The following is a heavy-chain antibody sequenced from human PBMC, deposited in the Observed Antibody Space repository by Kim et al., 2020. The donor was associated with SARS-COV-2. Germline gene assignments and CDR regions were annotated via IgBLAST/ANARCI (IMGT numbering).Heavy chain of an antibody. D-gene: IGHD1-26*01. J-gene: IGHJ3*02. V-gene: IGHV4-59*01. Sequence: SETLSLTCTVSGGSISSYYWSWIRQPPGKGLEWIGYIYYSGSTNYNPSLKSRVTITVDTSKNQFSLTLSPVTAADTAEFYCARDRPIVGAQKDAFDIWGQGTMVTVSS. CDR3: ARDRPIVGAQKDAFDI. CDR1: GGSISSYY. CDR2: IYYSGST.